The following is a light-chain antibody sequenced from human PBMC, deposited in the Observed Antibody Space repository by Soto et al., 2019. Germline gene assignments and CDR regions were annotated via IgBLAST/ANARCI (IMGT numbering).Light chain of an antibody. J-gene: IGKJ1*01. Sequence: DIVMTQSPDSLAVSLGERATINYKSSQSVLYSSDNKNQLAWYQQKPGQPPKLLIYWASARESGVPDRFSGSGSGTDFTLTISSLQAEDVAVYYCQQYYGSPKTFGQGTKVEIK. CDR1: QSVLYSSDNKNQ. CDR2: WAS. V-gene: IGKV4-1*01. CDR3: QQYYGSPKT.